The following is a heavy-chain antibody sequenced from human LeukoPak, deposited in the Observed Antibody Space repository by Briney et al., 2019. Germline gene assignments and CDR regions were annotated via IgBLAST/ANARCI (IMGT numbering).Heavy chain of an antibody. CDR1: GFIVSSNY. V-gene: IGHV3-53*01. CDR3: AKDGSSSWSTYYYYGMDV. J-gene: IGHJ6*02. Sequence: GGSLRLSCAASGFIVSSNYMSWVRQAPGKGLEWVSVIYSGGSTYYADSVKGRFTISRDNSKNTLYLQMNSLRAEDTAVYYCAKDGSSSWSTYYYYGMDVWGQGTTVTVSS. D-gene: IGHD6-13*01. CDR2: IYSGGST.